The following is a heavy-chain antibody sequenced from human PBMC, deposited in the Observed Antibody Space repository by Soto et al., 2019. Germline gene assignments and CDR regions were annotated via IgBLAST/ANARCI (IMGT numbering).Heavy chain of an antibody. D-gene: IGHD3-9*01. Sequence: EASVKVSCKVSGYTLTEISMHWVRQAPGKGLEWMGGFDREDGETIYAQKFQGRVTMTEDTSTDTAYMELSSLRSEDTAVYYCATDLRYYDILTGYYGRYNWFDPWGQGTLVTVSS. CDR1: GYTLTEIS. CDR2: FDREDGET. V-gene: IGHV1-24*01. J-gene: IGHJ5*02. CDR3: ATDLRYYDILTGYYGRYNWFDP.